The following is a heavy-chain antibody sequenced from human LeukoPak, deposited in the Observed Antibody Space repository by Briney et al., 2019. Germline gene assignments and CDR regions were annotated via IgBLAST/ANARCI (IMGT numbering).Heavy chain of an antibody. Sequence: SETLSLTCTVSGASINSYYWHWVRQSPGKGLEWIGYVHTSGSTDYNSSLKSRVTISVDTSKNQFPLRLRSVTAADTAVYYCAREDSYYMDVWGKGATVTVSS. CDR3: AREDSYYMDV. CDR2: VHTSGST. CDR1: GASINSYY. V-gene: IGHV4-4*08. J-gene: IGHJ6*03.